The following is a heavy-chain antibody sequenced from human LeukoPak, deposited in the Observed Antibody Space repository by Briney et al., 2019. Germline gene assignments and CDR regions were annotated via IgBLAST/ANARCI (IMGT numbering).Heavy chain of an antibody. D-gene: IGHD3-10*01. Sequence: GGSLRLSCAASGFTFSSYGMHWVRQAPGQGLEWMAWINPNSGGTSYAQKFQGRVTMTRDTSISTVYMELRRLRSDDTAVYYCARDLYGSGSYPYYFDYWGQGTLVTVSS. V-gene: IGHV1-2*02. J-gene: IGHJ4*02. CDR3: ARDLYGSGSYPYYFDY. CDR1: GFTFSSYG. CDR2: INPNSGGT.